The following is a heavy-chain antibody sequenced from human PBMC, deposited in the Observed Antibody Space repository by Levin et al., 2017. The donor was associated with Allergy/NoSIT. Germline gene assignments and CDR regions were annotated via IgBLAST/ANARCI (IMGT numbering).Heavy chain of an antibody. CDR2: IYYSGST. CDR1: GGSMSNY. D-gene: IGHD6-13*01. J-gene: IGHJ6*02. CDR3: ARDRSHIAASGTHYDYGMDV. Sequence: PSETLSLTCTVSGGSMSNYWSWIRQPPGKGLEWIGYIYYSGSTNYNPSLKSRVTISVDTSKNQFSLKLSSVTAADTAVYYCARDRSHIAASGTHYDYGMDVWGQGTTVTVSS. V-gene: IGHV4-59*01.